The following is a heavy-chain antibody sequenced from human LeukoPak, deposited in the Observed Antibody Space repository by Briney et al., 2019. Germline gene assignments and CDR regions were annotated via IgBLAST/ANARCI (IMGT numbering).Heavy chain of an antibody. Sequence: ASVKVSCKASGYTFTGYYMHWVRQAPGQGLEWMGWINPNSGGTNYAQKFQGRVTMTRDTSISTAYMELSSLRSEDTAVYYCARVCRDFWSGYYSVDYYFDYWGQGTLVTVSS. J-gene: IGHJ4*02. CDR2: INPNSGGT. CDR3: ARVCRDFWSGYYSVDYYFDY. D-gene: IGHD3-3*01. CDR1: GYTFTGYY. V-gene: IGHV1-2*02.